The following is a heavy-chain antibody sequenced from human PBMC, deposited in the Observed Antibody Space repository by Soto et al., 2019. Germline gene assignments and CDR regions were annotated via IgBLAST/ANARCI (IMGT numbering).Heavy chain of an antibody. CDR2: IISSSSTI. Sequence: EVQLVESGGGLVQPGGSLRLSCAASGFTFGAYSMNWVRQAPGKGLEWVSYIISSSSTIYYADSVKGRFTISRDNAKNSVYLQMNSLRDEDTAVYYCARDRPADYWGQGTLVTVSS. CDR3: ARDRPADY. J-gene: IGHJ4*02. CDR1: GFTFGAYS. V-gene: IGHV3-48*02.